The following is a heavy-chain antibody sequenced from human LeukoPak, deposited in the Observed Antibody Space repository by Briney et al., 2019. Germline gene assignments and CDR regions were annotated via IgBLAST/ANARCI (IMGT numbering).Heavy chain of an antibody. CDR2: IIPIFGTA. CDR1: GGTFSSYA. CDR3: ARAGAIAAYFDY. D-gene: IGHD6-13*01. J-gene: IGHJ4*02. V-gene: IGHV1-69*05. Sequence: SVKVSCKASGGTFSSYAISWVRQAPGQGLEWMGGIIPIFGTATYAQKFQGRVTITTDESTSTAYMELSSLRSEDTAVYYCARAGAIAAYFDYWGQGTLVTVSS.